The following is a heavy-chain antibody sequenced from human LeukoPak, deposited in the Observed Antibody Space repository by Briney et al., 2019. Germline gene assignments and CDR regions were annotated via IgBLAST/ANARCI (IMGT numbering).Heavy chain of an antibody. J-gene: IGHJ4*02. CDR3: VRHWKEGALLRNFDF. CDR1: GGSISSSSCF. CDR2: IYYSGST. Sequence: KSSETLSLTCTVSGGSISSSSCFWGWIRQPPGKGLEWIGSIYYSGSTYYNPSVQSRVTISVDTSKNQFSLKLSSVTAADTAVYYCVRHWKEGALLRNFDFWGQGTLVAVSS. D-gene: IGHD1-1*01. V-gene: IGHV4-39*01.